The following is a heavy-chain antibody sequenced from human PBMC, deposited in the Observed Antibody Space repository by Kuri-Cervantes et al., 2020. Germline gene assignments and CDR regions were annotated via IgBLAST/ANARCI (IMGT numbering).Heavy chain of an antibody. CDR2: IKQDGSEK. J-gene: IGHJ3*02. Sequence: GESLKISCAASGFTFSSYWMSWVRQAPGKGLEWVANIKQDGSEKYYVDSVKGRFTISRDNAKNSLYLQMNSLRVEDTAVYYCARDRGYPDSFDIWGQGTMVTVSS. CDR3: ARDRGYPDSFDI. CDR1: GFTFSSYW. D-gene: IGHD1-1*01. V-gene: IGHV3-7*01.